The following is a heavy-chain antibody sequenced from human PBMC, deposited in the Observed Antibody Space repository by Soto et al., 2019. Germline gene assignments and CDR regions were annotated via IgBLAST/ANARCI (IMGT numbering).Heavy chain of an antibody. Sequence: PSETLSLTCTVSGGSISSSNYYWGWIRQPPGKGLEWIGSVYYSGNTYYNPPLKGRVTISLDTPKNQFSRMLTCVTAAVTAVYYCARAPFSGYSYGWDYWGQGTLVAVSS. V-gene: IGHV4-39*07. D-gene: IGHD5-18*01. J-gene: IGHJ4*02. CDR3: ARAPFSGYSYGWDY. CDR2: VYYSGNT. CDR1: GGSISSSNYY.